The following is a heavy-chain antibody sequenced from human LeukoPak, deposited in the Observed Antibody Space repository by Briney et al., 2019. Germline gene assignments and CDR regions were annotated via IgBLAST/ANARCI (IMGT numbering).Heavy chain of an antibody. CDR3: ARDLWRSGFDP. CDR2: IYYSGTT. CDR1: NYSISSGYY. D-gene: IGHD3-3*01. V-gene: IGHV4-38-2*02. Sequence: PSETLSLTCTVSNYSISSGYYWDWIRQPPGKGLEWIGSIYYSGTTFYNPSLRSRVTISVDTSKNQFSLKLSSVTAADTAVYYCARDLWRSGFDPWGQGTLVTVSS. J-gene: IGHJ5*02.